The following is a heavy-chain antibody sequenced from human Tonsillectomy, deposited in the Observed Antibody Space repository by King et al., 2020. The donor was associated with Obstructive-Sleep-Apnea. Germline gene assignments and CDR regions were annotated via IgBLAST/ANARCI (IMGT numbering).Heavy chain of an antibody. CDR3: AKDVVVYYGSGTYDY. V-gene: IGHV3-33*03. CDR2: IWFVGSNK. Sequence: VQLVESGGGVVQPGRSLRLSCAASGFTFSSYGMHWVRQAPGKGLEWVAVIWFVGSNKYYADSVKGRFTISRDNTNNTLYLQMNSLRAEDTAVYYCAKDVVVYYGSGTYDYWGQGTLVTFSS. CDR1: GFTFSSYG. D-gene: IGHD3-10*01. J-gene: IGHJ4*02.